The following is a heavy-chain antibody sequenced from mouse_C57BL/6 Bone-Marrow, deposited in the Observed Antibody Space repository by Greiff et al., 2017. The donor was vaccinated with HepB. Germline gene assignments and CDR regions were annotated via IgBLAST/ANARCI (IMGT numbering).Heavy chain of an antibody. V-gene: IGHV1-74*01. CDR2: IHPSDSDT. CDR3: AIWHYYGSGNDY. CDR1: GYTFTSYW. D-gene: IGHD1-1*01. J-gene: IGHJ2*01. Sequence: QVQLKQPGAELVKPGASVKVSCKASGYTFTSYWMHWVKQRPGQGLEWIGRIHPSDSDTNYNQKFKGKATLTVDKSSSTAYMQLSSLTSEDSAVYYCAIWHYYGSGNDYWGQGTTLTVSS.